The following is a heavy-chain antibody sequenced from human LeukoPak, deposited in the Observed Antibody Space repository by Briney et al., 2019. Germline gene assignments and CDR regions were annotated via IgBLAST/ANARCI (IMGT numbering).Heavy chain of an antibody. Sequence: GGSLRLSCAASGFTVSSHYMTWVRQAPGKGLEYVSIIYSDGNTHYADSVKGRFTLSTDNSKNTLYLQMNSLRAEDTAVYYCARDPYYAESGDPWGQGTLVTVSS. D-gene: IGHD3-3*01. CDR3: ARDPYYAESGDP. V-gene: IGHV3-53*01. CDR2: IYSDGNT. CDR1: GFTVSSHY. J-gene: IGHJ5*02.